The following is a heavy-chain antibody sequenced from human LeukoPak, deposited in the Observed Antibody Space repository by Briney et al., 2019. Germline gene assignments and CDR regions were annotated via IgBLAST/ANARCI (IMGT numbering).Heavy chain of an antibody. CDR3: ARRVNWFDP. CDR1: GFTFSSYS. CDR2: ISSSSRTI. D-gene: IGHD3-22*01. J-gene: IGHJ5*02. V-gene: IGHV3-48*04. Sequence: PGGSLRLSCAASGFTFSSYSMNWVRQAPGKGLEWVSYISSSSRTIYYADSVKGRFTISRDNAKNSLYLQMNSLRAEDTAVYYCARRVNWFDPWGRGTLVTVSS.